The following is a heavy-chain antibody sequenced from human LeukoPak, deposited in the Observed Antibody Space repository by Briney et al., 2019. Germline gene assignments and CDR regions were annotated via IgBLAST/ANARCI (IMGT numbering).Heavy chain of an antibody. CDR1: GYTFTNYG. D-gene: IGHD2-2*01. J-gene: IGHJ5*02. CDR3: ARDYSVAGFYLLPPGWFDP. CDR2: ISAYNGNT. Sequence: ASVKVSCKASGYTFTNYGITWVRQAPGQGLEWMGWISAYNGNTNCAQKLQGRVTMTTDTSTSTAYIELRSLRSDDTAVYYCARDYSVAGFYLLPPGWFDPWGQGTLVTVSS. V-gene: IGHV1-18*01.